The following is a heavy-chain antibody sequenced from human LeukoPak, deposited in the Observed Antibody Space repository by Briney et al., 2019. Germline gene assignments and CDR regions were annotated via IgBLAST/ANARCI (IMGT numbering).Heavy chain of an antibody. CDR2: INPNGGFT. D-gene: IGHD5-24*01. J-gene: IGHJ3*02. V-gene: IGHV1-46*01. CDR3: ARVRDGYNDAYDI. CDR1: GYTFSTHW. Sequence: ASVKVSCKTSGYTFSTHWMHWVRQAPGQGLEWMGIINPNGGFTSYAQKFQGRVTVTRDMSTSTVYMELSDLKSEDTAVYYCARVRDGYNDAYDIWGQGTMVTVSS.